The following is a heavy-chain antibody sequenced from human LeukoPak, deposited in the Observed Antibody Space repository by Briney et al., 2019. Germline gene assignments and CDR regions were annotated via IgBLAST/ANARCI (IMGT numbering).Heavy chain of an antibody. V-gene: IGHV4-34*01. D-gene: IGHD2-2*01. CDR2: INHSGST. CDR1: GGSFSGYY. J-gene: IGHJ6*02. CDR3: ARGLGRKEVVVAPAALHMDV. Sequence: SETLSLTCAVYGGSFSGYYWSWIRQPPGKGLEWIGEINHSGSTNYNPSLKSRVTISVDTSKNQFSLKLSSVTAADTAVYYCARGLGRKEVVVAPAALHMDVWGQGTTVTVSS.